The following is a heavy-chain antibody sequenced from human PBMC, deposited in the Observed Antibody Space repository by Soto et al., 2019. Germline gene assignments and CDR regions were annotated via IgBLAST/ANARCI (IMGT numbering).Heavy chain of an antibody. V-gene: IGHV4-34*01. Sequence: PSETLSLTCAVYGGSFSGYYWSWIRQPPGKGLEWIGEINHSGSTNYNPSLKSRVTISVDTSKNQFSLKLSSVTAADTAVYYCARVLEKGTNYDFWSFYYTHYYYGMDVWGQGTTVTVSS. CDR2: INHSGST. CDR3: ARVLEKGTNYDFWSFYYTHYYYGMDV. J-gene: IGHJ6*02. CDR1: GGSFSGYY. D-gene: IGHD3-3*01.